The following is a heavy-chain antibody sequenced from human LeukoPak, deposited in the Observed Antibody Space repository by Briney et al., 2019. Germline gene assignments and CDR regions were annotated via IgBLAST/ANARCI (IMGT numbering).Heavy chain of an antibody. CDR3: ARDIVATIEGRDY. J-gene: IGHJ4*02. D-gene: IGHD5-12*01. Sequence: KTGGSLRLSCAASGFTFSSYSMNWVRQAPGKGLEWVSSISSSSSYIYYADSVKGRFTISRDNAKNSLYLQMNSLRAEDTAVYYCARDIVATIEGRDYWGQGTLVTVSS. CDR1: GFTFSSYS. CDR2: ISSSSSYI. V-gene: IGHV3-21*01.